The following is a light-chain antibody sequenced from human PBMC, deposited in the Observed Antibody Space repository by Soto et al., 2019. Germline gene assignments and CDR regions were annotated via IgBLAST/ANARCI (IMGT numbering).Light chain of an antibody. V-gene: IGLV2-14*01. Sequence: QSALTPPASVSGSPGQSITISCTGTSSDVGGYNYVSWYQQHPGNAPKLMIYEVSNRPSGVSNRFSGSKSGNTASLTISGLQAEDEADYYCSSYTSTTTRVFGGGTKLTVL. CDR1: SSDVGGYNY. CDR3: SSYTSTTTRV. CDR2: EVS. J-gene: IGLJ3*02.